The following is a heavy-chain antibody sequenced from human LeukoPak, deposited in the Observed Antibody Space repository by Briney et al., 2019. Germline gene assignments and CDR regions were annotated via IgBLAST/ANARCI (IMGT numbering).Heavy chain of an antibody. D-gene: IGHD6-19*01. CDR3: ARQTYSSPIDY. CDR2: INHSGST. CDR1: GGSFSGYY. Sequence: PSETPSFTCAVYGGSFSGYYWSWIRQPPGKGLEWIGEINHSGSTNYNPSLKSRVTISVDTSKNQFSLKLSSVTAADTAVYYCARQTYSSPIDYWGQGTLVTVSS. V-gene: IGHV4-34*01. J-gene: IGHJ4*02.